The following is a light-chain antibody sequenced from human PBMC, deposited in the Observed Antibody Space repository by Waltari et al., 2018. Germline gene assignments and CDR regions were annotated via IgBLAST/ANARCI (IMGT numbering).Light chain of an antibody. Sequence: DIVLTQSPGTLSLSQGERATLSCRASQSVSGSYLAWYQHKPGQAPRLLIYGASSRDTGITDRFSGSGSGTDFTLTISRLEPEDFAVYYCQQYGSSPYTFGQGTKLEIK. CDR3: QQYGSSPYT. V-gene: IGKV3-20*01. CDR2: GAS. CDR1: QSVSGSY. J-gene: IGKJ2*01.